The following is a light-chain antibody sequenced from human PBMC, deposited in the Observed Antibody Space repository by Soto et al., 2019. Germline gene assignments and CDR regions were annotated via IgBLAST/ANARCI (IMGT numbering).Light chain of an antibody. Sequence: QSALTQPPSASGSPGQSVTISCTGTSSDVGAYNYVSWYQQYPGKALKLMIYEVSKRPSGVPDRFSGSKSGNTASLTVSGLQAEDEADYYCTSYAGSNIWVFGGGTKLTVL. CDR1: SSDVGAYNY. CDR2: EVS. J-gene: IGLJ3*02. V-gene: IGLV2-8*01. CDR3: TSYAGSNIWV.